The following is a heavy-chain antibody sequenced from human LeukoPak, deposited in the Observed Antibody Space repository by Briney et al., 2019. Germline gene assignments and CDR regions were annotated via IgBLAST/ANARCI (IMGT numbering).Heavy chain of an antibody. Sequence: GGSLRLSRAASGFTFSSYEMNWVRQAPGKGLEWVSYISSSGSTIYYADSVKGRFTISRDNAKNSLYLQMNSLRAEDTAVYYCARGRWLQPLDYWGQGTLVTVSS. J-gene: IGHJ4*02. CDR2: ISSSGSTI. V-gene: IGHV3-48*03. D-gene: IGHD5-24*01. CDR1: GFTFSSYE. CDR3: ARGRWLQPLDY.